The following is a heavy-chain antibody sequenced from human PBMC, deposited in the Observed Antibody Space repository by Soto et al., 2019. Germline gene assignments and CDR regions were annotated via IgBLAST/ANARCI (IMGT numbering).Heavy chain of an antibody. CDR1: SGSISSYY. CDR3: ARGKGNYYYGMEV. CDR2: IYYSGST. V-gene: IGHV4-59*01. J-gene: IGHJ6*02. Sequence: SETLSLTCTVSSGSISSYYWSWIRQPPGKGLEWIGYIYYSGSTNYNPSLKSRVTISVDTSKNQFSLKLSSVTAADTAVYYCARGKGNYYYGMEVCGQGTTVTLSS. D-gene: IGHD3-10*01.